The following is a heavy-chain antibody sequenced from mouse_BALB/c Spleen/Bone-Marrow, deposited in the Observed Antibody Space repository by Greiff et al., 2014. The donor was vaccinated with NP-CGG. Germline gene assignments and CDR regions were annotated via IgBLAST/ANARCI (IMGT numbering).Heavy chain of an antibody. J-gene: IGHJ4*01. CDR2: IWGGGST. CDR1: GFSLTDYG. Sequence: VQLVESGPGLVAPSQILSITCTVSGFSLTDYGVTWIRQPPGKGLEWLGIIWGGGSTFYNSSLRSRLNVSKDNSKSQVFLKMNSLQADDTAMYYCAKLNWVYAMDYWGQGTSVTVSS. CDR3: AKLNWVYAMDY. V-gene: IGHV2-6-5*01. D-gene: IGHD4-1*02.